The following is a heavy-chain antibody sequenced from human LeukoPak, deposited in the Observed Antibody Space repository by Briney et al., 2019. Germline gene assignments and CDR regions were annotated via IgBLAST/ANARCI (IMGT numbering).Heavy chain of an antibody. Sequence: GESLKISCKGSGYSFMSYWIGWVRQMPGKGLEWMGIIYPGDSDTRYSPSFQGQVTISADKSISTAYLQWSSPKASDTAMYYCAREFCSGGYCYTSPDYWGQGTLVTVSS. D-gene: IGHD2-15*01. CDR1: GYSFMSYW. CDR3: AREFCSGGYCYTSPDY. CDR2: IYPGDSDT. J-gene: IGHJ4*02. V-gene: IGHV5-51*01.